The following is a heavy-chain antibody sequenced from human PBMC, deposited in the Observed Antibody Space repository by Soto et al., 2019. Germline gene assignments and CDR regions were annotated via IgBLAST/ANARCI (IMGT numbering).Heavy chain of an antibody. J-gene: IGHJ4*02. CDR1: GFTFSSYG. V-gene: IGHV3-30*18. Sequence: GGSLRLSCAASGFTFSSYGMHWVRQAPGKGLEWVAVISYDGSNKYYADSVKGRFTISRDNSKNTLYLQMNSLRAEDTAVYYCAKDNDFSSGHPVLDNWGQGTLVTVSS. CDR3: AKDNDFSSGHPVLDN. D-gene: IGHD3-3*01. CDR2: ISYDGSNK.